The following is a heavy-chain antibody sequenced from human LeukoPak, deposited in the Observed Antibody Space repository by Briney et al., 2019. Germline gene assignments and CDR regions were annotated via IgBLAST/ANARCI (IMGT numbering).Heavy chain of an antibody. D-gene: IGHD2-2*01. CDR1: GFTFSSYS. CDR3: ARDRAAMADDAFDI. J-gene: IGHJ3*02. Sequence: GGSLRLSCAASGFTFSSYSMNWVRQAPGKGLEGVSSISSSSSYIYYADSVKGGFTISRDNDKNSLYLQLNSLRAEDTAVYYCARDRAAMADDAFDIWGQGTMVTVSS. CDR2: ISSSSSYI. V-gene: IGHV3-21*01.